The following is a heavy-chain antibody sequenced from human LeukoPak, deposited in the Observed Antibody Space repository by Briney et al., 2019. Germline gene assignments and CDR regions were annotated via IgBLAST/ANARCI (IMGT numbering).Heavy chain of an antibody. D-gene: IGHD2-21*02. CDR2: IRSSGSTI. J-gene: IGHJ4*02. V-gene: IGHV3-48*04. CDR1: GFTFSNAW. CDR3: AREGVTAPGDY. Sequence: GGSLRLSCAASGFTFSNAWMNWVRQAPGKGLEWVSHIRSSGSTIYYADSVKGRFTISRDNAKNSLYLQMNSLRAEDTAVYYCAREGVTAPGDYWGQGTLVTVSS.